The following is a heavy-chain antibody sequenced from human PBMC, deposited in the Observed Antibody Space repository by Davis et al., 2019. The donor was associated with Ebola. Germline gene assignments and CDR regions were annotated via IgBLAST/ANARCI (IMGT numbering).Heavy chain of an antibody. Sequence: ASVKVSCKASGYTFTSYDINWVRQATGQGLEWMGWMNPNSGNTGYAQKFQGRVTMTRDTSTSTVYMELSSLRSEDTAVYYCARDVVVVVAASQTRRYFDYWGQGTLVTVSS. J-gene: IGHJ4*02. D-gene: IGHD2-15*01. CDR2: MNPNSGNT. CDR1: GYTFTSYD. V-gene: IGHV1-8*01. CDR3: ARDVVVVVAASQTRRYFDY.